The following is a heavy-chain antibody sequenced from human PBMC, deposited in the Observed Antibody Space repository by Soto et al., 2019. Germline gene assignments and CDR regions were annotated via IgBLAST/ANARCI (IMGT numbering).Heavy chain of an antibody. CDR2: ISSSSSYT. V-gene: IGHV3-11*05. D-gene: IGHD2-8*02. CDR1: GFTFSDDY. CDR3: AKDNVYGYPSHFDY. J-gene: IGHJ4*02. Sequence: PGGSLRLSGADSGFTFSDDYMSWIRQAPGKGLEWVSYISSSSSYTNYADSVKGRFTISRDNSKNTLYLQMNSLRAEDTAVYYCAKDNVYGYPSHFDYWGQGTLVTVSS.